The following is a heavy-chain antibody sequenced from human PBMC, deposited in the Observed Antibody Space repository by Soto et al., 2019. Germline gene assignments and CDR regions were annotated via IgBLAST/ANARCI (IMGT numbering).Heavy chain of an antibody. J-gene: IGHJ4*02. D-gene: IGHD3-16*01. CDR2: ISYDGSNK. CDR3: ARDRVEMATKIGGGYFDY. CDR1: GFTFSSYA. Sequence: GGSLRLSCAASGFTFSSYAMHWVRQAPGKGLEWVAVISYDGSNKYYADSVKGRFTISRDNSKNTLYLQMNSLRAEDTAVYYCARDRVEMATKIGGGYFDYWGQGTLVTVSS. V-gene: IGHV3-30-3*01.